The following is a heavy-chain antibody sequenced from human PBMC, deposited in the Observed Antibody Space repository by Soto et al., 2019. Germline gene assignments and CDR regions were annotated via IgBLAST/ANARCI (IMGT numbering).Heavy chain of an antibody. CDR1: GGSFSGFY. CDR3: ARMAGPWYFDL. CDR2: INHSGSS. J-gene: IGHJ2*01. Sequence: XETLSLTGAVHGGSFSGFYWTWIRQPPGKGLEWIGEINHSGSSNYNPPLKSRVTMSLDTSRNQLSLSLNSVTAADTAVYYCARMAGPWYFDLWGRGTLVTVSS. V-gene: IGHV4-34*01.